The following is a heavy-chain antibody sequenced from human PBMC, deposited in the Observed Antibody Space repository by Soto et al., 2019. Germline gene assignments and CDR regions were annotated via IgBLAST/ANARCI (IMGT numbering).Heavy chain of an antibody. J-gene: IGHJ4*02. CDR1: GFSLSTRGVG. Sequence: QITLKESGPTLVKPTQTLTLTCTFSGFSLSTRGVGVGWIRQPPGKALEWLALIYWDDDKRYSPSLKSRLTISKDTSENQVVLTVTNMDPVHTATYFCAHNEMDDYGDYMYYFDYWGQGTLVTVSS. CDR2: IYWDDDK. CDR3: AHNEMDDYGDYMYYFDY. D-gene: IGHD4-17*01. V-gene: IGHV2-5*02.